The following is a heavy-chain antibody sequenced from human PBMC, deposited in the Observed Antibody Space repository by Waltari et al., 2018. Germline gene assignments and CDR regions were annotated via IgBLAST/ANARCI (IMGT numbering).Heavy chain of an antibody. CDR3: ARVAGTGGRNWFDP. D-gene: IGHD6-13*01. CDR1: GYTFTGYY. V-gene: IGHV1-2*06. J-gene: IGHJ3*01. CDR2: INPNSGGK. Sequence: QVQLVQSGAEVKKPGASVKVSCKASGYTFTGYYMHWVRQAPGQGLEWMGRINPNSGGKNYEQKFKGRVTMTRDTSISTAYMELSRRRSDDTAVYYCARVAGTGGRNWFDPWGQGTMVTVSS.